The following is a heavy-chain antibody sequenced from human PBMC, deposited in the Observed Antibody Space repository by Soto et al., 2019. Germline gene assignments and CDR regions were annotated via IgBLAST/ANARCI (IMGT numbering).Heavy chain of an antibody. Sequence: PSETLSLTCTVSGGSISSYYWSWIRQPPGKGLEWIGYIYYSGSTNYNPSLKSRVTISVDTSKNQFSLKLSSVTAADTAVYYCARDGSGSGFDYWGQGTLVTVSS. J-gene: IGHJ4*02. CDR1: GGSISSYY. V-gene: IGHV4-59*01. D-gene: IGHD3-10*01. CDR2: IYYSGST. CDR3: ARDGSGSGFDY.